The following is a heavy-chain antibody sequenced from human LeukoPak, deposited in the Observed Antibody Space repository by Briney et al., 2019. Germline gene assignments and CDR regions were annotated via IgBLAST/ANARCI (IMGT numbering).Heavy chain of an antibody. J-gene: IGHJ6*03. CDR1: GFTFSSYG. D-gene: IGHD1-26*01. Sequence: PGRSLRLSCAVSGFTFSSYGMHWVRQAPGKGLEWVAVISYDGSNKYYADSVKGRFTISRDNSKNTLYLQMNSLRAEDTAVYYCARDPYSGTYGDTYYYYMDVWGKGTTVTISS. CDR3: ARDPYSGTYGDTYYYYMDV. CDR2: ISYDGSNK. V-gene: IGHV3-30*03.